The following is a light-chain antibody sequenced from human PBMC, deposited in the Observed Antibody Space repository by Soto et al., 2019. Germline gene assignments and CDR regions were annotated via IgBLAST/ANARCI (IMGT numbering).Light chain of an antibody. CDR2: DAS. Sequence: DIPMTQSPSTLSASVGDRVTITCRASQSISTWLAWYQQKPGKAPKLLIYDASSLESGVPSTFSGSGSGTEFTLTISSLQPDDFATYYCQQYSSYPWTFGQGTKVEIK. CDR3: QQYSSYPWT. CDR1: QSISTW. J-gene: IGKJ1*01. V-gene: IGKV1-5*01.